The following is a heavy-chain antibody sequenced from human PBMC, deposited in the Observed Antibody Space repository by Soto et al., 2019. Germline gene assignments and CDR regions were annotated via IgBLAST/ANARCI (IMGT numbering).Heavy chain of an antibody. CDR1: GGSISSINNHFSNHY. D-gene: IGHD3-10*01. J-gene: IGHJ6*02. V-gene: IGHV4-59*08. CDR3: PTQGFGELHALVDV. CDR2: ISNIGFT. Sequence: SETLSLTCTVSGGSISSINNHFSNHYCSWIRLSPGKGLEWIGYISNIGFTRYNPSLKSRVSISVDTSKNQFSLKLTSVTAADTAVFSFPTQGFGELHALVDVWAQGTPVTVS.